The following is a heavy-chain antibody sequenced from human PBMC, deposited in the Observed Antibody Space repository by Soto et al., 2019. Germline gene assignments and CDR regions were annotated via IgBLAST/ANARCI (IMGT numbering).Heavy chain of an antibody. Sequence: GGSLRLSCAASGFTFSSYAMHWVRQAPGKGLEWVAVISYDGSNKYYADSVKGRFTISRDNSKNTLYLQMNSLRAEDTAVYYCARTYSGYDNYYYYGMDVWGQGTTVTVSS. D-gene: IGHD5-12*01. CDR1: GFTFSSYA. CDR2: ISYDGSNK. CDR3: ARTYSGYDNYYYYGMDV. J-gene: IGHJ6*02. V-gene: IGHV3-30-3*01.